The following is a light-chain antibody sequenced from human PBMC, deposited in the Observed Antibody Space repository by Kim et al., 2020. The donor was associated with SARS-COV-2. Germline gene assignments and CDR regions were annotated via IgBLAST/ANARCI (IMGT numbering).Light chain of an antibody. J-gene: IGLJ2*01. CDR1: SSDVGGYNY. V-gene: IGLV2-14*01. CDR2: DVS. Sequence: QSALTQPASVSGTPGQSITMSCTGTSSDVGGYNYVSWYHLHPGKAPKLIIYDVSRRPSGVSNRFSGSKYGNTASLTISGLQAEDEDDYYCSSYTRSTTVVFGGGTKLTVL. CDR3: SSYTRSTTVV.